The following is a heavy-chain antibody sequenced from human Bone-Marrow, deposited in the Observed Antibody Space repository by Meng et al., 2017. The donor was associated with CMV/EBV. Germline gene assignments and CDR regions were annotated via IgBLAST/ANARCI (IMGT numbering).Heavy chain of an antibody. CDR2: ISSSSSTI. V-gene: IGHV3-48*04. J-gene: IGHJ6*02. CDR3: ARDSRVDTAMVVYGLDV. Sequence: GESLKISCAASGFTFSSYSMNWVRQAPGKGLEWVSYISSSSSTIYYADSVKGRFTISRDNAKNSLYLQMNSLRAEDTAVYYCARDSRVDTAMVVYGLDVWGQGTTVTVSS. D-gene: IGHD5-18*01. CDR1: GFTFSSYS.